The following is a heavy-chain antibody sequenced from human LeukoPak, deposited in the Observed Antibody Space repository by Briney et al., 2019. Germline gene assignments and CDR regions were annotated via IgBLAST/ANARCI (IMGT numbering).Heavy chain of an antibody. Sequence: GSLRPSFAALGFPFSYYSINWVRQAPGKGPEWVPSISSSSSYIYYADSVKGRFTISRDNSKNTLYLQMNSLRADDTAIYYCAKDHSADGWPTFEYWGRGTLVTVSS. CDR2: ISSSSSYI. J-gene: IGHJ4*02. CDR1: GFPFSYYS. D-gene: IGHD5-24*01. V-gene: IGHV3-21*04. CDR3: AKDHSADGWPTFEY.